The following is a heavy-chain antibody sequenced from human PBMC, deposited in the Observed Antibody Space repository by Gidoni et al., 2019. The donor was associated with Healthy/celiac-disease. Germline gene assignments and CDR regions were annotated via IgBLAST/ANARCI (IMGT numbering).Heavy chain of an antibody. CDR2: IYHSGST. Sequence: QVQLQESGPGLVKPSGTLSLTCAVSGGSISSSNWWCWVRQPPGKGLEWIGEIYHSGSTNYNPSLKSRVTISVDKSKNQFSLKLSSVTAADTAVYYCAREPGSGPMVRGVIPKGRWYFDLWGRGTLVTVSS. D-gene: IGHD3-10*01. CDR3: AREPGSGPMVRGVIPKGRWYFDL. V-gene: IGHV4-4*02. J-gene: IGHJ2*01. CDR1: GGSISSSNW.